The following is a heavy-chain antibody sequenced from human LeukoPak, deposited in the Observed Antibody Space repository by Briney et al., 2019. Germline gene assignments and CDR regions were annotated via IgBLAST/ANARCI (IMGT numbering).Heavy chain of an antibody. CDR1: GFTFSSYS. D-gene: IGHD2-2*01. V-gene: IGHV3-21*01. CDR2: ISSSSSYI. CDR3: ARVWSSTSWNFDY. Sequence: GGSLRLSCAASGFTFSSYSMNWVRQAPGKGLEWVSSISSSSSYIYYADSVKGRFTISRDNAKNSLYLQMNSLRAEDTAVYYCARVWSSTSWNFDYWGQGTLVTVSS. J-gene: IGHJ4*02.